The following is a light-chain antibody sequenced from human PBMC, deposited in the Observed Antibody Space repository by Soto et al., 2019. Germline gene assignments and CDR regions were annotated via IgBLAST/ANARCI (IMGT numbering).Light chain of an antibody. Sequence: EIVMTQSPATLSVSPGERATLSCRASQSVTSNLAWYQKKPGQAPRLLIYGASTRATGIPARFSGSGSGTDFTLTISSLQSEDFAVYYCQHYDNWWTFGQGTRVEIK. CDR3: QHYDNWWT. V-gene: IGKV3-15*01. CDR1: QSVTSN. J-gene: IGKJ1*01. CDR2: GAS.